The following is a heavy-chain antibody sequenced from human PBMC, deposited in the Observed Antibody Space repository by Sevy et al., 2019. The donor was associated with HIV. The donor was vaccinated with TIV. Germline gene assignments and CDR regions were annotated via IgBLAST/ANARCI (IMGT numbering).Heavy chain of an antibody. CDR1: GYTFTGYY. CDR2: INPNSGGT. J-gene: IGHJ4*02. CDR3: ASLYYYDSSGCDHDPYYFDY. Sequence: ASVKVSCKASGYTFTGYYMHWVRQAPGQGLEWMGWINPNSGGTNYAQKFQGRVTMTRDTSISTAYMELSRLRSDDTAVYYCASLYYYDSSGCDHDPYYFDYWGQGTLVTVSS. V-gene: IGHV1-2*02. D-gene: IGHD3-22*01.